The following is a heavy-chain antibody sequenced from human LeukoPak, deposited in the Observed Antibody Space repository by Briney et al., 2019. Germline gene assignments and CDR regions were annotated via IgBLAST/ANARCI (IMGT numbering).Heavy chain of an antibody. D-gene: IGHD5-18*01. CDR2: IYHSGNT. CDR3: ARGQDTAMVYIDN. CDR1: AYSISSGYY. J-gene: IGHJ4*02. V-gene: IGHV4-38-2*02. Sequence: PSETLSLTCTVSAYSISSGYYWGWIRQPPGRGLEWIGTIYHSGNTYYNPSLKSRVTISIDTSKNQFSLKLSSVTAADTAVYYCARGQDTAMVYIDNWGQGTLVTVSS.